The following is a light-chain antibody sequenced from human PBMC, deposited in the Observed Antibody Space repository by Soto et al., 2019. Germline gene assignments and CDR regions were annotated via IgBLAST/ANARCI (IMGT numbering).Light chain of an antibody. Sequence: EIVMTQSPATLSVSPGGRATLSCRASQSVSSNLAWYQQKPGQAPRLLIYGASTRATGIPARFSGSGSGAEFTLTISSLQSEDFAVYYCQQYDNWIETFGQGTRWIS. J-gene: IGKJ1*01. CDR2: GAS. CDR1: QSVSSN. V-gene: IGKV3-15*01. CDR3: QQYDNWIET.